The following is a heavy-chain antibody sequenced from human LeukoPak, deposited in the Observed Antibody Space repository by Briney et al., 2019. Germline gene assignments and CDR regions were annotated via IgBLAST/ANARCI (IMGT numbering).Heavy chain of an antibody. CDR1: GGSISSHY. D-gene: IGHD1-1*01. CDR2: IYYSGST. V-gene: IGHV4-59*11. CDR3: ERGGSGTGDY. Sequence: SETLSLTCTVFGGSISSHYWSWIRQPPGKGLEWIGYIYYSGSTNYNPSLKSRVTISVDTSKNQFSLKLSSVTAADTAVYYCERGGSGTGDYWGQGTLVTVSS. J-gene: IGHJ4*02.